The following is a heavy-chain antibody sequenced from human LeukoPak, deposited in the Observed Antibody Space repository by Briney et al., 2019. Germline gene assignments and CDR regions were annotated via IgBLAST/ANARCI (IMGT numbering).Heavy chain of an antibody. Sequence: QPGGSLRLSCTASGFSVSSNYMSWVRQAPGRGLEWGSVIYSDGSTNYSDCVKGRLTTSRDNSKNTLYLQVNSLRAEDTAVYYCAKGPMVRGVIPGTDYWGQGTLVTVSS. CDR2: IYSDGST. CDR3: AKGPMVRGVIPGTDY. D-gene: IGHD3-10*01. CDR1: GFSVSSNY. J-gene: IGHJ4*02. V-gene: IGHV3-53*01.